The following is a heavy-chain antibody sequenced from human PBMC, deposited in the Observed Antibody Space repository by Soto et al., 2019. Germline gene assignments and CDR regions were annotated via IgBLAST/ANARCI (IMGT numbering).Heavy chain of an antibody. D-gene: IGHD3-22*01. J-gene: IGHJ5*02. Sequence: PGESLKISCKGSGYSFTSYWIGWVRQMPGKGLEWMGIIYPGDSNTRYSPSLQGQVTISVDKSISTAYLQWSSLKASDTAMYYCARHEIYYYHSSGYSVWFDPWGQGTLVTVSS. CDR3: ARHEIYYYHSSGYSVWFDP. CDR2: IYPGDSNT. CDR1: GYSFTSYW. V-gene: IGHV5-51*01.